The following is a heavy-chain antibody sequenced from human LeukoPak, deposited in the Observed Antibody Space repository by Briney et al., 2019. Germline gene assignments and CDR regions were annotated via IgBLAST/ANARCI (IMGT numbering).Heavy chain of an antibody. Sequence: TGGSLRLSCAASGFTFSSYSMNWVRQAPGKGLEWVSSISSSSSYIYYADPVKGRFTISRDNAKNSLYLQMNSLRAEDTAVYYRARRYSSGWYGNNYFDYWGQGTLVTVSS. CDR1: GFTFSSYS. CDR2: ISSSSSYI. V-gene: IGHV3-21*01. J-gene: IGHJ4*02. CDR3: ARRYSSGWYGNNYFDY. D-gene: IGHD6-19*01.